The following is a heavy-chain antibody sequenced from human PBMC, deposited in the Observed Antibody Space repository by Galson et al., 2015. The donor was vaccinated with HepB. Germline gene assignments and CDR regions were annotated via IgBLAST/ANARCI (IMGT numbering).Heavy chain of an antibody. CDR1: GGTFSSYA. V-gene: IGHV1-69*13. D-gene: IGHD6-6*01. CDR3: AAQGGSSNGMDV. CDR2: IIPIFGTA. Sequence: SVKVSCKASGGTFSSYAISWVRQAPGQGLEWMGGIIPIFGTANYAQKFQGRVTITADESTSPAYMELSSLRSEDTAVYYCAAQGGSSNGMDVWGQGTTVTVSS. J-gene: IGHJ6*02.